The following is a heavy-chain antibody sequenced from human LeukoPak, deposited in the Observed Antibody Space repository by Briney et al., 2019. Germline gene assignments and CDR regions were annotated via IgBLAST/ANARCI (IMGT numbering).Heavy chain of an antibody. CDR3: ARQVAGYAFDI. J-gene: IGHJ3*02. Sequence: SETLSLTCGVSGGSISSSNYYYWGWIRQPPGKGLEWIGNIYYSGSTYYNPSLKIRVTISVDTSTNQFSLNLSSVTAADTAVYYCARQVAGYAFDIWGQGTMVSVSS. D-gene: IGHD6-19*01. V-gene: IGHV4-39*01. CDR2: IYYSGST. CDR1: GGSISSSNYYY.